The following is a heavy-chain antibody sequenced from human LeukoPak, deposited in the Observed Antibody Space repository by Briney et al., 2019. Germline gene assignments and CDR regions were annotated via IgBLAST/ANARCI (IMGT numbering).Heavy chain of an antibody. CDR1: GGTFSSYA. Sequence: GASVKVSCKASGGTFSSYAISWVRQAPGQGLEWMGGIIPIFGTANYAQKFQGRVTITADESTSTAYMELSSLRSEDTAVYYCARAEALEMAIISPDYWGQGTLVTVSS. CDR2: IIPIFGTA. CDR3: ARAEALEMAIISPDY. V-gene: IGHV1-69*01. D-gene: IGHD5-24*01. J-gene: IGHJ4*02.